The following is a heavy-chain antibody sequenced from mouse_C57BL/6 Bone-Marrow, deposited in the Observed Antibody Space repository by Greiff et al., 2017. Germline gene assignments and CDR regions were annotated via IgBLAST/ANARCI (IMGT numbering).Heavy chain of an antibody. CDR3: ARWDYSKGAY. J-gene: IGHJ3*01. CDR2: IYPRSGNT. CDR1: GYTFTSYG. V-gene: IGHV1-81*01. Sequence: QVQLQQSGAELARPGASVKLSCKASGYTFTSYGISWVKQRTGPGLEWIGEIYPRSGNTYYNEKFKGKATLTADKSSSTAYMELRSLTSEDSAVYFCARWDYSKGAYWGQGTLVTVSA. D-gene: IGHD2-5*01.